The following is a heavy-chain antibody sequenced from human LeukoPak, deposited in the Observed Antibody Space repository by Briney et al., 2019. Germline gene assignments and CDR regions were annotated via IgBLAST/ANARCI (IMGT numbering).Heavy chain of an antibody. CDR3: ARVHTWSTTVVTPDYYYGMDV. V-gene: IGHV5-51*01. D-gene: IGHD4-23*01. CDR1: GYSFTSYW. Sequence: GESLKISCKGSGYSFTSYWIGWVRQMPGKGLEWMGIIYPGDSDTRYSPSFQGQVTISADKSISTAYLQWSSLKASDTAMYYCARVHTWSTTVVTPDYYYGMDVWGQGTTVTVSS. CDR2: IYPGDSDT. J-gene: IGHJ6*02.